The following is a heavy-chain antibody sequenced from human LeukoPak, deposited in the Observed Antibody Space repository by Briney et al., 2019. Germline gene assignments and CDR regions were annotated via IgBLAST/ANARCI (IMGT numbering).Heavy chain of an antibody. V-gene: IGHV1-8*01. Sequence: ASVKVSCKASGYTFTSYDINWVRQATGHGLEWMGWMNPNSGNTGYAQKFQGRVTMTRNTSISTAYMELSSLRSEDTAVYYCARGRGGWYDIHFDYWSQGTLVTVSS. D-gene: IGHD6-19*01. CDR3: ARGRGGWYDIHFDY. CDR1: GYTFTSYD. CDR2: MNPNSGNT. J-gene: IGHJ4*02.